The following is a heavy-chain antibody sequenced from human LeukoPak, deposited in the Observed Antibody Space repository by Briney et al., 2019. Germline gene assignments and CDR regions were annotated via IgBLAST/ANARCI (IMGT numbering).Heavy chain of an antibody. CDR3: ARGRLTIFGVVITGFDY. CDR2: INPSGGST. D-gene: IGHD3-3*01. Sequence: GASVKVSCKASGYTFTSYYMHWVRQAPGQGLEWMGIINPSGGSTSYAQKFQGRVTMTRDTSTSTVYMELSSLRSEDTAVYYCARGRLTIFGVVITGFDYWGQGTLVTVSS. J-gene: IGHJ4*02. CDR1: GYTFTSYY. V-gene: IGHV1-46*01.